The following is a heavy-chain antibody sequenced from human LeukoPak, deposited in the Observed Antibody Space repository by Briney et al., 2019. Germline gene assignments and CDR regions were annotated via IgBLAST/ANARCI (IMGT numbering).Heavy chain of an antibody. V-gene: IGHV4-59*12. CDR1: GGSNSGYY. CDR3: ARGGMVRGDSTFDI. Sequence: KPSETLSLTCTVSGGSNSGYYWSWIRQPPGKGLQFIGYIYYSGSTNYNPSLESRVTISVDTSKNQFSLKLSSVTAADTAVYYWARGGMVRGDSTFDIWGQGTMVTVSS. J-gene: IGHJ3*02. D-gene: IGHD3-10*01. CDR2: IYYSGST.